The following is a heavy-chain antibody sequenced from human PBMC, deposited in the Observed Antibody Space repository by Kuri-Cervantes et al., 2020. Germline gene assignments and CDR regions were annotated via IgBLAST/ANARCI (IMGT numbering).Heavy chain of an antibody. CDR3: ARDREGIAAADWYFDL. Sequence: GGSLRLSCAASGFTFSNYWMSWVRQAPGKGLEWVSSISSSSSYIYYADSVKGRFTISRDNAKNSLYLQMNSLRAEDTAVYYCARDREGIAAADWYFDLWGRGTLVTVSS. CDR2: ISSSSSYI. V-gene: IGHV3-21*01. J-gene: IGHJ2*01. D-gene: IGHD6-13*01. CDR1: GFTFSNYW.